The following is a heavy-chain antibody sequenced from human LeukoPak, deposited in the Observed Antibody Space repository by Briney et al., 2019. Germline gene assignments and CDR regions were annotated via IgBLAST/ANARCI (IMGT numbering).Heavy chain of an antibody. Sequence: PGGSLRLSCAASGFTFNSYWMHWVRQAPGKGLAWVSRINSDGSSTNYADSVKGRFTISRDNAKNTLYLQMNSLRAEDTAVYYCARDTYSSSWSYYYYYMDVWGKGTTVTVSS. J-gene: IGHJ6*03. D-gene: IGHD6-13*01. CDR3: ARDTYSSSWSYYYYYMDV. V-gene: IGHV3-74*01. CDR2: INSDGSST. CDR1: GFTFNSYW.